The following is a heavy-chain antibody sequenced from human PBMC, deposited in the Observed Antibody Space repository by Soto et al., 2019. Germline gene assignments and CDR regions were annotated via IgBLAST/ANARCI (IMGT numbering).Heavy chain of an antibody. J-gene: IGHJ5*02. CDR2: IIPMYGPA. CDR3: ARVTSMVRGVIDNWFDP. CDR1: GGTFSSYA. V-gene: IGHV1-69*01. D-gene: IGHD3-10*01. Sequence: QVPLVLSGAEVKKPGSSVTVSCKASGGTFSSYAIHWVRQAPGQGLEWMGGIIPMYGPAKYAQRFQGRVTITADESTTTVYMELTSLTSQDTAVYYCARVTSMVRGVIDNWFDPWGHGTLVTVSS.